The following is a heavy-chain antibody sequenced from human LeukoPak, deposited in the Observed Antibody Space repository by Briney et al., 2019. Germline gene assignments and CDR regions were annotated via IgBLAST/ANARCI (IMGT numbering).Heavy chain of an antibody. CDR2: ISSTDAGT. J-gene: IGHJ3*02. Sequence: GGSLRLSCAASGFSLSSYAMSWVRQAPGKGLEWVSAISSTDAGTYHADSVKGRFTISRDNAKNSLYLQMNSLRAEDTAVYYCARGRNGIGHAFDIWGQGTMVTVSS. CDR1: GFSLSSYA. CDR3: ARGRNGIGHAFDI. D-gene: IGHD1-14*01. V-gene: IGHV3-21*01.